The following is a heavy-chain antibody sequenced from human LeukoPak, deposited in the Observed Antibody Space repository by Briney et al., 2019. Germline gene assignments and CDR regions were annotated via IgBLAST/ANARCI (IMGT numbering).Heavy chain of an antibody. J-gene: IGHJ2*01. V-gene: IGHV3-48*01. D-gene: IGHD1-26*01. CDR2: ISSSSSTI. CDR1: GFTFSSYS. CDR3: AGAGATVTSLRYFDL. Sequence: GGSLRLSCAASGFTFSSYSMNWVRQAPGKGLEWVSYISSSSSTIYYADSVKGRFTISRDNAKNSLYLQMNSLRAEDTAVYYCAGAGATVTSLRYFDLWGRGTLVTVSS.